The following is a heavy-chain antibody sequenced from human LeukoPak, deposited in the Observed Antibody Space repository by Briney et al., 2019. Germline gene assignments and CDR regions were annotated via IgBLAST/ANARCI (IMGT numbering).Heavy chain of an antibody. D-gene: IGHD3-10*01. Sequence: SETLSLTCSVSGGSMSSYYWSWIRQSPGKGLEWIGYIYHSGSTDYNSSLKSRVTISVDTSKNQLSLKLSSVTAADTAVYYCARRGITMVRGLIDYWGQGTLVTVSS. CDR2: IYHSGST. V-gene: IGHV4-4*08. CDR3: ARRGITMVRGLIDY. J-gene: IGHJ4*02. CDR1: GGSMSSYY.